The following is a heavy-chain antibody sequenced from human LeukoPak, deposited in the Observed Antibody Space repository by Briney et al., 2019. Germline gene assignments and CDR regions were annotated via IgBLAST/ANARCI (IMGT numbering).Heavy chain of an antibody. V-gene: IGHV3-7*03. Sequence: GGSLRLSCAASGFPFNNHWMSWVRQAPGKGLESVANIKQDGSDKYYVDSVKGRFIISRDNAKNSLYLQMNSLRAEDTAVYYCARLMTMPSFDYWGQGTLVTVAS. CDR2: IKQDGSDK. CDR3: ARLMTMPSFDY. D-gene: IGHD4/OR15-4a*01. J-gene: IGHJ4*02. CDR1: GFPFNNHW.